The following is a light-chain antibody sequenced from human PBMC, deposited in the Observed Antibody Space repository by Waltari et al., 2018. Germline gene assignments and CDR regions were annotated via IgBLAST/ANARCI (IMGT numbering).Light chain of an antibody. V-gene: IGKV3-15*01. J-gene: IGKJ4*01. CDR1: QSISSN. CDR2: GAS. CDR3: QQYNNWPPLT. Sequence: ILLTQSPATLSVSPGGTATLSCRASQSISSNLAWYQQNPGQTPRLLMYGASTRASGVPGRFSGSGSGTEFTLTISSLQSEDFAVYYCQQYNNWPPLTFGGGTKVEI.